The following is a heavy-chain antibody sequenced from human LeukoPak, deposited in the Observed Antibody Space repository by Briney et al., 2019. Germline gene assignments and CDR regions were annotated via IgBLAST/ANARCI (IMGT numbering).Heavy chain of an antibody. CDR3: ARGRPLEMATIYAFDI. J-gene: IGHJ3*02. CDR2: MYLSGTT. CDR1: GDSINSLDL. Sequence: SGTLSLTCTVSGDSINSLDLWSWVRQPPGKGLEWIGEMYLSGTTHSNPSVKSRVTISIDTSKNQFSLKLSSVTAADTAVYCCARGRPLEMATIYAFDIWGQGTMVTVSS. D-gene: IGHD5-24*01. V-gene: IGHV4-4*01.